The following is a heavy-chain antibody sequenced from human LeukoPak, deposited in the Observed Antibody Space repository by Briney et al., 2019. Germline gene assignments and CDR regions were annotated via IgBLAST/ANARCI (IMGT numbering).Heavy chain of an antibody. CDR3: ARGPTYYYGSGSYTPLWY. CDR2: IYHSGST. V-gene: IGHV4-4*02. CDR1: GGSISSSNW. Sequence: SETLSLTCAVSGGSISSSNWWSWVRQPPGKGLEWIGEIYHSGSTNYNPSLKSRVTISVDTSKNQFSLKLSSVTAADTAVYYCARGPTYYYGSGSYTPLWYWGQGTLVTVSS. D-gene: IGHD3-10*01. J-gene: IGHJ4*02.